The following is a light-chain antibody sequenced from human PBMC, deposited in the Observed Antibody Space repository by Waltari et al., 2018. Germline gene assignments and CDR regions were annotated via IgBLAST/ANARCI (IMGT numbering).Light chain of an antibody. J-gene: IGKJ5*01. CDR2: GTF. CDR3: HHYDSSFPIT. CDR1: QSVNSNL. Sequence: EIVLTQSPGTLSLSPGERATLPCRASQSVNSNLLAWHQQKPGQAPRLLVYGTFNRATGIPDRFSGSGSGTDFTLTISRLEPEDFAVYFCHHYDSSFPITFGQGTRLEIK. V-gene: IGKV3-20*01.